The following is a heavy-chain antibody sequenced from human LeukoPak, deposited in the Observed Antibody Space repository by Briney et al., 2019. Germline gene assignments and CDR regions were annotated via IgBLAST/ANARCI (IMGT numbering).Heavy chain of an antibody. J-gene: IGHJ4*02. CDR1: GITLSNYG. D-gene: IGHD6-19*01. CDR2: ISDSGGST. CDR3: AQGYSSGWYRY. V-gene: IGHV3-23*01. Sequence: PEGSLRLSCAGSGITLSNYGMSWVRQAPGKGLEWVAGISDSGGSTKYADSVKGRFTISRDNPKNTLYLQMNSLRAEDTAVYYCAQGYSSGWYRYWGQGSLVSVSS.